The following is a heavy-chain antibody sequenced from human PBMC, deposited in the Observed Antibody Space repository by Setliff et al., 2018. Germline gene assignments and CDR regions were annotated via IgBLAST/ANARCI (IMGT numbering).Heavy chain of an antibody. D-gene: IGHD1-7*01. CDR1: GFTVSSNY. CDR3: TPWTGTSRLHY. V-gene: IGHV3-49*04. CDR2: IRGKPSSGTT. Sequence: GESLKISCAASGFTVSSNYMSWVRQAPGKGLEWVGFIRGKPSSGTTEYAASVKGRFTISRDDSKSIAYLQMSSLKTEDTALYYCTPWTGTSRLHYWGQGTLVTVSS. J-gene: IGHJ4*02.